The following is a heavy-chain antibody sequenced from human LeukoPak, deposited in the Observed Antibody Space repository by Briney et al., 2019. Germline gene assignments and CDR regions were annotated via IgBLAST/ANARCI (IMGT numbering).Heavy chain of an antibody. D-gene: IGHD3-22*01. CDR1: GYTFTSYY. CDR3: ARVPPDYYDSSGYLPRASWHYMDV. J-gene: IGHJ6*03. V-gene: IGHV1-46*01. Sequence: ASVKVSCEASGYTFTSYYMHWVRQAPGQGLEWMGIINPSGGSTSYAQKFQGRVTMTRDMSTSTDYMELSSLRSEDTAVYYCARVPPDYYDSSGYLPRASWHYMDVWGKGTTVTVSS. CDR2: INPSGGST.